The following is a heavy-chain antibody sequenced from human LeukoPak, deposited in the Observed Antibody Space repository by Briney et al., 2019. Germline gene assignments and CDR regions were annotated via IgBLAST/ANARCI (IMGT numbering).Heavy chain of an antibody. V-gene: IGHV3-21*01. CDR2: ISSSSSYI. D-gene: IGHD3-22*01. CDR3: AREGDYHDSSGYSPDAFDI. Sequence: GGSLRLSCAASGFTFSSYSMNWVRQAPGKGLEWVSSISSSSSYIYYADSVKGRFTISRDNAKNSLYLQMNSLRAEDTAVYYCAREGDYHDSSGYSPDAFDIWGQGTMVTVSS. J-gene: IGHJ3*02. CDR1: GFTFSSYS.